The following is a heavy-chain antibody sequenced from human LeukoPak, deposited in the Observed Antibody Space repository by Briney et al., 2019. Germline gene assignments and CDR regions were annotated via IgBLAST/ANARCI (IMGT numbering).Heavy chain of an antibody. CDR3: ARDLSLGYSSSWYENWFDP. Sequence: PGGSLRLSCAASGFTFSSYAMHWVRQAPGQGLEWMGIINPSGGSTSYAQKFQGRVTMTRDTSTSTVYMELSSLRSEDTAVYYCARDLSLGYSSSWYENWFDPWGQGTLVTVSS. D-gene: IGHD6-13*01. V-gene: IGHV1-46*01. CDR2: INPSGGST. CDR1: GFTFSSYA. J-gene: IGHJ5*02.